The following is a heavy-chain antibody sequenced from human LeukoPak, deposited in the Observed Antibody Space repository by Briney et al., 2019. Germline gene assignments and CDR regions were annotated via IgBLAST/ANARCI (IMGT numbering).Heavy chain of an antibody. CDR2: INWNGATT. CDR1: GFTFDDYG. V-gene: IGHV3-20*04. J-gene: IGHJ5*02. CDR3: ARSNSGSYDSQYNWFDP. Sequence: GGSLRLSCAASGFTFDDYGMTWVRQAPGKGLVWVSAINWNGATTAYSDSVKGRFTISRDNAKNSLYLQMNSLRAEDTALYYCARSNSGSYDSQYNWFDPGGQGTLVTVSS. D-gene: IGHD1-26*01.